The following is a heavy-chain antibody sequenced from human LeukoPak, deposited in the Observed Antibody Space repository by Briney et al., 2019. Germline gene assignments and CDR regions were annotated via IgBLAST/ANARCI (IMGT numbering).Heavy chain of an antibody. V-gene: IGHV4-39*07. CDR3: ARDSEQWLVQGYFDY. CDR1: GGSISSSSYF. J-gene: IGHJ4*02. CDR2: IYYSGST. D-gene: IGHD6-19*01. Sequence: SETLSLTCTVSGGSISSSSYFWAWIRQPPGKGLEWIGSIYYSGSTYYNPSLKSRVTISVDTSKNQFSLKLSSVTAADTAVYYCARDSEQWLVQGYFDYWGQGTLVTVSS.